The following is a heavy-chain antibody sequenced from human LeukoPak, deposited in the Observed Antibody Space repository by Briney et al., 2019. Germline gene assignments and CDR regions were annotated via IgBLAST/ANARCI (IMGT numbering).Heavy chain of an antibody. J-gene: IGHJ6*03. Sequence: SETLSLTCTVSGGSISSYSWSWIRQPPGKGLEWIGYIYYGGSTYYNPSLKSRVTISVDTSKNQFSLKLSSVTAADTAVYYCARANYMDVWGKGTTVTVSS. CDR3: ARANYMDV. CDR2: IYYGGST. V-gene: IGHV4-59*12. CDR1: GGSISSYS.